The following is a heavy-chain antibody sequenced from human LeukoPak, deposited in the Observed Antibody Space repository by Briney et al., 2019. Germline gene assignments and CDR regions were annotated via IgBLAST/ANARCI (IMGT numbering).Heavy chain of an antibody. CDR1: GFTFSSYA. CDR2: ISGSGGST. CDR3: ANYDMYYYDSSGYYPYYYYGMDV. D-gene: IGHD3-22*01. J-gene: IGHJ6*02. Sequence: GGSLRLSCAASGFTFSSYAMSWVRQAPGKGLEWASAISGSGGSTYYADSVKGRFTISRDNSKNTLYLQMNSLRAEDTAVYYCANYDMYYYDSSGYYPYYYYGMDVWGQGTTVTVSS. V-gene: IGHV3-23*01.